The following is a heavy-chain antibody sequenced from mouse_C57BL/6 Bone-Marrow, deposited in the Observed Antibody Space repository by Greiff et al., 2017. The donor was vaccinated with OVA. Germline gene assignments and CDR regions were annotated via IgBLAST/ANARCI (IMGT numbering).Heavy chain of an antibody. J-gene: IGHJ1*03. CDR2: INPYNGGT. Sequence: VHVKQSGPVLVKPGASVKMSCKASGYTFTDYYMNWVKQSHGKSLEWIGVINPYNGGTSYNQKFKGKATLTVDKSSSTAYMELNSLTSEDSAVYYCAYYGSSYWYFDVWGTGTTVTVSS. CDR1: GYTFTDYY. D-gene: IGHD1-1*01. CDR3: AYYGSSYWYFDV. V-gene: IGHV1-19*01.